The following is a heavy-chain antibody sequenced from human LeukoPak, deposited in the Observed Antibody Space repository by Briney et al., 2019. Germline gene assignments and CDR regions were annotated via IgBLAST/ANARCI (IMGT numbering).Heavy chain of an antibody. CDR1: GFTFSTSW. J-gene: IGHJ4*02. CDR2: ISSSSSTI. CDR3: ARDRGYYYDSSGTNRGYYFDY. Sequence: GGSLRLSCAASGFTFSTSWMSWVRQAPGKGLEWVSYISSSSSTIYYADSVKGRFTISRDNAKNSLYLQMNSLRAEDTAVYYCARDRGYYYDSSGTNRGYYFDYWGQGTLVTVSS. D-gene: IGHD3-22*01. V-gene: IGHV3-48*01.